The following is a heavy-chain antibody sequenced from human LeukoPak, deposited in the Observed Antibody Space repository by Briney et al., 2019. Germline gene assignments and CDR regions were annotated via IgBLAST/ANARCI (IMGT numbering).Heavy chain of an antibody. CDR2: ISSSSSYI. CDR3: ARGLAAAGTGY. CDR1: GFTFGDYA. V-gene: IGHV3-21*01. D-gene: IGHD6-13*01. Sequence: GGSLRLSCTASGFTFGDYAMSWVRQAPGKGLEWVSSISSSSSYIYYADSVKGRFTISRDNAKNSLYLQMNSLRAEDTAVYYCARGLAAAGTGYWGQGTLVTVSS. J-gene: IGHJ4*02.